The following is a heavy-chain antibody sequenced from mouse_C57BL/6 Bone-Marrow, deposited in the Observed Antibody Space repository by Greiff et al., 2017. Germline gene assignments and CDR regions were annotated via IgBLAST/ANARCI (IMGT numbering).Heavy chain of an antibody. V-gene: IGHV1-4*01. Sequence: QVQLQQSGAELVRPGASVKMSCKASGYTFTSYKMHWVKQRPGQGLEWIGYINPSSGYTNYNQKFKDKATLTADKSSSTAYMQLSSLTSEDSAVYYCARSPCFAYGGQGTPVTVS. CDR3: ARSPCFAY. CDR1: GYTFTSYK. CDR2: INPSSGYT. J-gene: IGHJ3*01.